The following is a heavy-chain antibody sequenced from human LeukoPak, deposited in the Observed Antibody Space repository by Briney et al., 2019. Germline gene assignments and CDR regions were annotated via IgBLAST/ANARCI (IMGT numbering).Heavy chain of an antibody. Sequence: SETLSLTCTVSGDSIRNYYWSWIRQPPGRGLEGIGDIYYNGNTNYKSSLKSRTTISLDTSKNQFSLNLNSVTAADTALYYCARVGGSGSYYYGMDVWGQGTTVTVSS. CDR2: IYYNGNT. J-gene: IGHJ6*02. V-gene: IGHV4-59*01. D-gene: IGHD3-10*01. CDR3: ARVGGSGSYYYGMDV. CDR1: GDSIRNYY.